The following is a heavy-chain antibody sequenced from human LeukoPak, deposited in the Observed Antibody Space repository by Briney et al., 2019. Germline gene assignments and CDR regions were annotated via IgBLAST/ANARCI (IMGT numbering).Heavy chain of an antibody. CDR1: GGSFSGHY. CDR2: INHSEST. Sequence: PSETLSLTCAVYGGSFSGHYWSWIRQPPGEGLEWIGEINHSESTNYNPSLKSRVTISVDTSKNQFSLKVRSVTDAGTAVYYCARARGAVAIDYWGQGTLVTVSS. CDR3: ARARGAVAIDY. J-gene: IGHJ4*02. D-gene: IGHD6-19*01. V-gene: IGHV4-34*01.